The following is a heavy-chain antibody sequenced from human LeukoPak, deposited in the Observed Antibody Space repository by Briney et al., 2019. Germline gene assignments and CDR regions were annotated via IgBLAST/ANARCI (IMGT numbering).Heavy chain of an antibody. V-gene: IGHV4-30-4*01. CDR1: GGPISSGDYY. D-gene: IGHD5-12*01. CDR3: AAQDIVATIGS. CDR2: IYYSGST. Sequence: RPSETLSLTCTVSGGPISSGDYYWSWIRQPPGKGLEWIGYIYYSGSTYYNPSLKSRVTISVDTSKNQFSLKLSSVTAADTAVYYCAAQDIVATIGSWGQGTLVTVSS. J-gene: IGHJ4*02.